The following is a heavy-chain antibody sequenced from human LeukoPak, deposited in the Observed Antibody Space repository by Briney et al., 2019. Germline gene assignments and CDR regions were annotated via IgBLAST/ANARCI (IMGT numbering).Heavy chain of an antibody. J-gene: IGHJ6*02. CDR3: ARHTINYGMDV. D-gene: IGHD3-10*01. CDR2: IYPGDSDT. V-gene: IGHV5-51*01. CDR1: GYSFTSYW. Sequence: GESPKNSCKGSGYSFTSYWSGWVRQMPGKGLEWMGIIYPGDSDTRYSPSFQGQVTISADTSISTAYLQWSSLKASDTAMYYCARHTINYGMDVWGQGTTVTVSS.